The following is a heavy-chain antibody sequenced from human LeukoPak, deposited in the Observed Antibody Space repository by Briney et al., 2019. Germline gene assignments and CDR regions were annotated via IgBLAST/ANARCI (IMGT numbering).Heavy chain of an antibody. D-gene: IGHD3-22*01. CDR2: IIPIFGTA. CDR3: ARAYDSSGAALEY. J-gene: IGHJ4*02. V-gene: IGHV1-69*05. Sequence: ASVKVSCKASGYTFSSYAISWVRQAPGQGLEWMGGIIPIFGTANYAQKFQGRVTITTDESTSTAYMELSSLRSEDTAVYYCARAYDSSGAALEYWGQGTLVTVSS. CDR1: GYTFSSYA.